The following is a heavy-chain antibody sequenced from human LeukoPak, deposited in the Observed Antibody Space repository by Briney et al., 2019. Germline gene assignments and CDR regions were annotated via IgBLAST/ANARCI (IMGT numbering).Heavy chain of an antibody. D-gene: IGHD5-18*01. V-gene: IGHV4-34*01. J-gene: IGHJ5*02. CDR1: GGSFSGYY. CDR3: ARVRPTRSRYSYGNIWFDP. CDR2: INHSGST. Sequence: SETLSLTCAVSGGSFSGYYWSWIRQPPGKGLEWIGEINHSGSTNYNPSLKSRVTISVDTSKNQFSLKLSSVTAADTAVYYCARVRPTRSRYSYGNIWFDPWGQGTLVTVSS.